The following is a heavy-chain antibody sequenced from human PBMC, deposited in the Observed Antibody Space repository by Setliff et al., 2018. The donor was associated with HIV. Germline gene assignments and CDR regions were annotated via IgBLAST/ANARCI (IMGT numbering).Heavy chain of an antibody. D-gene: IGHD2-15*01. CDR3: GVSGGSSPGY. CDR1: GFNIEEYA. Sequence: GGSLRLSCVGSGFNIEEYAMAWVRQVPGKGLEWVSSISWNSVKIDYADFVKGRFTISRDNAKNTHYLQMTSLRPEDTAVYYCGVSGGSSPGYWGQGTLVTVSS. CDR2: ISWNSVKI. J-gene: IGHJ4*02. V-gene: IGHV3-9*01.